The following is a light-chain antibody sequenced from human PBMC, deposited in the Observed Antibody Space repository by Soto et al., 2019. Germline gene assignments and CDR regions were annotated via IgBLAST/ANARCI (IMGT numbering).Light chain of an antibody. Sequence: DIQMTQSPSTLSASVGDRVTIPCRASQSISNWLAWYQQKPGKAPKLLIYKASTLESGVPSNFSGSGSGTEFTLTISSLQPEDFATYYCQQYNSYPWTFGQGTKVDIK. J-gene: IGKJ1*01. CDR1: QSISNW. V-gene: IGKV1-5*03. CDR3: QQYNSYPWT. CDR2: KAS.